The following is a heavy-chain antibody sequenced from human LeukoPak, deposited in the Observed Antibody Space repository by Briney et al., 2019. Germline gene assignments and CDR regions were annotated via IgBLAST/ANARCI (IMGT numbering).Heavy chain of an antibody. CDR2: ISGSGST. CDR3: ASFDPRIQPSPPPYYGMDV. D-gene: IGHD5-18*01. CDR1: GFTFRFYA. Sequence: GGSLRLSCAASGFTFRFYAMSWVRQAPGKGLEWVSAISGSGSTYYADSVKGRFAISRDNSKNTLSLQMNSLRAEDTAVYYCASFDPRIQPSPPPYYGMDVWGQGTTVTVSS. J-gene: IGHJ6*02. V-gene: IGHV3-23*01.